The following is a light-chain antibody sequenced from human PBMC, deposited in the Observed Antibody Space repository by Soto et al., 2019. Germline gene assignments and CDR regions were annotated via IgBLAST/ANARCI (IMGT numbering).Light chain of an antibody. J-gene: IGKJ4*01. CDR3: QQRSKWPPP. CDR2: DAS. Sequence: EGVLTQSPATLYLSPGERATLSCRASQSISTYLAWYQQKPGQAPRLLIYDASRRATGIPARFSGSGSGTDFTLTISSLEPEDFAVYYCQQRSKWPPPFGGGTKVEI. CDR1: QSISTY. V-gene: IGKV3-11*01.